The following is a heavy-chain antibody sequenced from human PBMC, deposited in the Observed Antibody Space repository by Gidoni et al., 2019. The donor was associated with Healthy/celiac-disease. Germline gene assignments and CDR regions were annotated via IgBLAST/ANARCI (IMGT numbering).Heavy chain of an antibody. V-gene: IGHV3-30*18. Sequence: QAQLVESGGGVVQPGRSLRLSCPASGFTFRSYGVAWVRHAPGKGLEWVAVISYDGSNKYYADSVKGRFTISRDNSKNTLYLQMNSLRAEDTAVYYCAKDGGDGYGSGSYYNEFDYWGQGTLVTVSS. CDR2: ISYDGSNK. D-gene: IGHD3-10*01. CDR3: AKDGGDGYGSGSYYNEFDY. CDR1: GFTFRSYG. J-gene: IGHJ4*02.